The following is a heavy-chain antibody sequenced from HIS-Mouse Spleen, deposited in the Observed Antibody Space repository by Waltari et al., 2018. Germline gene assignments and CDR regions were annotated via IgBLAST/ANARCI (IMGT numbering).Heavy chain of an antibody. D-gene: IGHD3-10*01. CDR3: ARYEYPGV. J-gene: IGHJ4*02. CDR1: GGSFSGYY. V-gene: IGHV4-34*01. Sequence: QVQLQQWGAGLLKPSETLSLTCAVYGGSFSGYYWSWIRQPPGKGLEWIGEINHSGTTNYNPSLNSRVTISVDTSKNQFSLKLSSVTAADTAVYYCARYEYPGVWGQGTLVTVSS. CDR2: INHSGTT.